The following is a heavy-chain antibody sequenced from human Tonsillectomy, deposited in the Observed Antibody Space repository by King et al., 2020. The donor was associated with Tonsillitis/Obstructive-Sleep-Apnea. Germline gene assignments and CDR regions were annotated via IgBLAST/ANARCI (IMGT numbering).Heavy chain of an antibody. CDR1: GSTLTDLS. D-gene: IGHD3-16*01. CDR2: FGPDDGET. CDR3: ATQQWLRFGGFTFDF. Sequence: VQLVQSGAEVKKPGASVKVSCKVSGSTLTDLSIHWVRQAPGKGLEWMGGFGPDDGETIYAQKLQGRLTMTEDTSADTAYMELSSLRSEDTAIYYCATQQWLRFGGFTFDFWGQGTLVTVSS. J-gene: IGHJ4*02. V-gene: IGHV1-24*01.